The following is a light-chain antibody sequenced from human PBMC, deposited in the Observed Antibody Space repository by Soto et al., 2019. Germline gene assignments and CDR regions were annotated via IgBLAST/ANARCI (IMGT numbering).Light chain of an antibody. J-gene: IGKJ5*01. V-gene: IGKV3-11*01. CDR3: QQRSNWPPIT. CDR1: QSVSSY. CDR2: DAS. Sequence: PGERITLSCSASQSVSSYLAWYQQKPGQAPRLLIYDASNRATGIPARFSGSGSGTEFTLTISSLQSEDFAVYYCQQRSNWPPITFGQGTRLEI.